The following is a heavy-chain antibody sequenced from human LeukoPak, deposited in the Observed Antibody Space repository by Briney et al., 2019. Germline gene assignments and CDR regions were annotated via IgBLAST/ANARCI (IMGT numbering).Heavy chain of an antibody. Sequence: ASVKVSCKASGYSFGSFDINWVRQAPGQGLEWMGWISAYNGDTNYAQKLQGRVTMTTDTSTSTAYMGLMSLRSDDTAVYYCARGGYYGSGSFPDHWGQGTLVTVSS. V-gene: IGHV1-18*01. CDR1: GYSFGSFD. CDR3: ARGGYYGSGSFPDH. CDR2: ISAYNGDT. J-gene: IGHJ5*02. D-gene: IGHD3-10*01.